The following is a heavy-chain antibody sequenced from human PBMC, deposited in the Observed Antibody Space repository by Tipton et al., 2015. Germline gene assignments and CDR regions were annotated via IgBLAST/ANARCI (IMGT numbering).Heavy chain of an antibody. V-gene: IGHV4-4*07. CDR1: NGSISGYY. Sequence: LRLSCSVSNGSISGYYWSWIRQPAGKGLEWIGRIYTSGSTNYNPSLKSRVTMSVDTSKNQFSLMLSSVTAADTAVYYCARESLLAYYFDYWGQGTLVTVSS. D-gene: IGHD2/OR15-2a*01. J-gene: IGHJ4*02. CDR3: ARESLLAYYFDY. CDR2: IYTSGST.